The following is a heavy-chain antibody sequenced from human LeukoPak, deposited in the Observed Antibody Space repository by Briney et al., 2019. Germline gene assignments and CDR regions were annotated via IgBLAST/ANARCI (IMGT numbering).Heavy chain of an antibody. J-gene: IGHJ4*02. D-gene: IGHD3-22*01. CDR2: IYYSGTT. CDR1: GGSDSSSYY. Sequence: SQTLSLTCTVSGGSDSSSYYWSWIRQSPGKGLEWIGYIYYSGTTKYNPSLKSRVTISVDTSKNQFSLRLSSVTAADTAVYYCARAVVVVIHTAYYFDYWGQGTLVTVSS. V-gene: IGHV4-61*01. CDR3: ARAVVVVIHTAYYFDY.